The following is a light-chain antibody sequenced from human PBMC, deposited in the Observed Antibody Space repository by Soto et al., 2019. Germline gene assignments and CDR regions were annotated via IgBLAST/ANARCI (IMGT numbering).Light chain of an antibody. Sequence: EIQLTQSPSFLSASVGDRVTITCLASQVISTSLAWYQVKPGKAPKLLIYAASTLESGVPSRFSATVSGTEFSLTITSLQPEDFATYYCQQLFDSPITFGQRTRLEIK. CDR3: QQLFDSPIT. CDR1: QVISTS. CDR2: AAS. J-gene: IGKJ5*01. V-gene: IGKV1-9*01.